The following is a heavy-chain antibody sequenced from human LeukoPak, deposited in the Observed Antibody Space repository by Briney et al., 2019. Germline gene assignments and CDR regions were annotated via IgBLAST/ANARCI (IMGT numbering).Heavy chain of an antibody. CDR1: GFTFSSYA. D-gene: IGHD5-24*01. V-gene: IGHV3-23*01. Sequence: PGGSLRLSCAASGFTFSSYAMSWVRQAPGKGLEWVSAISGSSGSTYYADSVKGRFTISRDNSKSTLYLQMNSLRAEDTAVYYCAKVEMATMAFDYWGQGTLVTVSS. J-gene: IGHJ4*02. CDR2: ISGSSGST. CDR3: AKVEMATMAFDY.